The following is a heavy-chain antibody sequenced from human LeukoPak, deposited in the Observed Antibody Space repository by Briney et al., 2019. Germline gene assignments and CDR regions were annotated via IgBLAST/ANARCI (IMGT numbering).Heavy chain of an antibody. CDR3: AREGENNWNSDAFDI. CDR2: IYHSGST. CDR1: GGSISSGGYY. V-gene: IGHV4-30-2*01. J-gene: IGHJ3*02. Sequence: LSQTLSLTCTVSGGSISSGGYYWSWIRQPAGKGLEWIGYIYHSGSTYYNPSLKSRVTISVDRSKNQFSLKLSSVTAADTAVYYCAREGENNWNSDAFDIWGQGTMVTVSS. D-gene: IGHD1-7*01.